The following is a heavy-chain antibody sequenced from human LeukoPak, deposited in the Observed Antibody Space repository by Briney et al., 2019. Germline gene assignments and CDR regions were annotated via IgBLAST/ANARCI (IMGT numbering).Heavy chain of an antibody. CDR1: GITLSNYA. D-gene: IGHD3-9*01. Sequence: PGGSLRLSYVVSGITLSNYAMSWVRQAPGKGLEWVSGISESGGSTKYADSVKGRFTISRDNSLNTVYLQMNSLRAEDTAVYYCAKYYFDWLLYYFDYWGQGTLVTVSS. V-gene: IGHV3-23*01. J-gene: IGHJ4*02. CDR2: ISESGGST. CDR3: AKYYFDWLLYYFDY.